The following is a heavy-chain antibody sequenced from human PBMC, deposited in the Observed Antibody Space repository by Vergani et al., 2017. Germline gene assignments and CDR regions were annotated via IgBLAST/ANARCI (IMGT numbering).Heavy chain of an antibody. CDR2: IYTSGST. D-gene: IGHD3-3*01. CDR1: GGSISSGSYY. J-gene: IGHJ5*02. Sequence: QVQLQESGPGLVKPSQTLSLTCTVSGGSISSGSYYWSWIRQPAGKGLEWIGRIYTSGSTNYNPSLKSRVTISVDTSKNQLSLKLSSVTAADTAVYYCARDFRHYDFWSGYYTTVVSGWFDPWGQGTLVTVSS. CDR3: ARDFRHYDFWSGYYTTVVSGWFDP. V-gene: IGHV4-61*02.